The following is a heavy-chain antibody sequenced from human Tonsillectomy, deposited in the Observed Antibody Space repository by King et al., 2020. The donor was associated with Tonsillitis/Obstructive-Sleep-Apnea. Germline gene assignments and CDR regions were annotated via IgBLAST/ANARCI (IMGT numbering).Heavy chain of an antibody. CDR1: GGSISSSSYY. CDR3: PGPSSGWYFDY. V-gene: IGHV4-39*01. J-gene: IGHJ4*02. D-gene: IGHD6-19*01. Sequence: QLQESGPGLVKPSETLSLTCTVSGGSISSSSYYWGWIRQPPGKGLEWIGIIYYSGSTYYTPSLKSRVTISVDTSKNQFSLKLSSVTAADTAVYYCPGPSSGWYFDYWGQGTLVTVSS. CDR2: IYYSGST.